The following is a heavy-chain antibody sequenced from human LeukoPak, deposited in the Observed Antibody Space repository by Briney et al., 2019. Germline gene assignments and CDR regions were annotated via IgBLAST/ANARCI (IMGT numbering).Heavy chain of an antibody. V-gene: IGHV3-30*02. D-gene: IGHD2-2*01. CDR3: AKDFTGYCSSTSCSSFDY. CDR1: GGTFSSYG. J-gene: IGHJ4*02. Sequence: QTGGSLRLSCAASGGTFSSYGMHWVRQAPGKGLEWVAGIWHDGSEKYYADSVKGRFTISRDNSKNTLYLQMNSLRAEDTAVYYCAKDFTGYCSSTSCSSFDYWGQGTLVTVSS. CDR2: IWHDGSEK.